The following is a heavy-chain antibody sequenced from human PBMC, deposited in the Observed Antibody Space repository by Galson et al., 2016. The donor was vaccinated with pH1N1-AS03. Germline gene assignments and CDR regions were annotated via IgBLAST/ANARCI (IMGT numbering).Heavy chain of an antibody. CDR1: GFTFSDYY. Sequence: SLRLSCAASGFTFSDYYMNYIRQAPGKGLEWVAYITTSGSTSYYAHSVKGRFTISRDNARNALYLQMDSLRVEDTAVYYCARSELGAADAFGIWGQGTLVTVSS. D-gene: IGHD3-16*01. CDR2: ITTSGSTS. CDR3: ARSELGAADAFGI. J-gene: IGHJ3*02. V-gene: IGHV3-11*04.